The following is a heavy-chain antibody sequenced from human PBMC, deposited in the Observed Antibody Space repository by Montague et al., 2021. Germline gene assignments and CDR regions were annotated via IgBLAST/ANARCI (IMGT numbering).Heavy chain of an antibody. Sequence: TLSLTCAVYGGSLSGYIWNWIRQPPGRDLEWIGQISHTGSTSYNPSLKSRVTMSVDTSENHVSLRLSSVPAADTAVYYCTRGEVAVTGIDYWGQGALVTVSS. V-gene: IGHV4-34*01. CDR1: GGSLSGYI. D-gene: IGHD6-19*01. CDR3: TRGEVAVTGIDY. CDR2: ISHTGST. J-gene: IGHJ4*02.